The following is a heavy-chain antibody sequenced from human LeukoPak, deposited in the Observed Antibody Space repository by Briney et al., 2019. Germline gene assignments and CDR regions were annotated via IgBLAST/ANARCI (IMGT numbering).Heavy chain of an antibody. CDR3: AGRGGYVDTAMTNY. CDR2: INSDGSST. V-gene: IGHV3-74*01. Sequence: GGSLRLSCAASGFTFSSYWMHWVRQAPGKGLVWVSRINSDGSSTSYADSVKGRFTISRDNAKNTLYLQMNSLRAEDTAVYYCAGRGGYVDTAMTNYWGQGILVTVSS. CDR1: GFTFSSYW. D-gene: IGHD5-18*01. J-gene: IGHJ4*02.